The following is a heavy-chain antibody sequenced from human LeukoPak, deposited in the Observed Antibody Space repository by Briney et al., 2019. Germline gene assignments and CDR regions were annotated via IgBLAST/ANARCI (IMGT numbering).Heavy chain of an antibody. Sequence: SVKVSCKASGGTFSSYAISWVRQAPGQGLEWMGGIIPIFGTANYAQKFQGRVTITADESTSTAYMELSSLRSEDTAVYYCARVLFERGYSYGSGLDYYGMDVWGKGTTVTVSS. CDR2: IIPIFGTA. CDR1: GGTFSSYA. CDR3: ARVLFERGYSYGSGLDYYGMDV. D-gene: IGHD5-18*01. V-gene: IGHV1-69*13. J-gene: IGHJ6*04.